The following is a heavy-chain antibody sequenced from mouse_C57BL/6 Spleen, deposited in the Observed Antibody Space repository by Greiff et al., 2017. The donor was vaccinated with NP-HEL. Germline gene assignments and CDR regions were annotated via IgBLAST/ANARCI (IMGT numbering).Heavy chain of an antibody. CDR1: GYTFTSYW. D-gene: IGHD3-2*02. J-gene: IGHJ4*01. V-gene: IGHV1-7*01. Sequence: VQLQQSGAELAKPGASVKLSCKASGYTFTSYWMHWVKQRPGQGLEWIGYINPSSGYTKYNQKFKDKATLTADKSSSTAYMQLSSLTYEDSAVYYCARWAQATLYAMDYWGQGTSVTVSS. CDR3: ARWAQATLYAMDY. CDR2: INPSSGYT.